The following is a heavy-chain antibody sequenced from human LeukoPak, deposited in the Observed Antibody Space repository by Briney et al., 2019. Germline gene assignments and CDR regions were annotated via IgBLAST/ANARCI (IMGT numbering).Heavy chain of an antibody. D-gene: IGHD3/OR15-3a*01. CDR2: ISYDGSNK. CDR1: GFTFSSYA. J-gene: IGHJ3*02. Sequence: GGSLRLSCAASGFTFSSYAMHWVRQAPGKGLEWVAVISYDGSNKYYADSVKGRFTISRDNSKNTLYLQMNSLRAEDTAVYYCAKGTVARGPSAFDIWGQGTMVTVSS. V-gene: IGHV3-30-3*01. CDR3: AKGTVARGPSAFDI.